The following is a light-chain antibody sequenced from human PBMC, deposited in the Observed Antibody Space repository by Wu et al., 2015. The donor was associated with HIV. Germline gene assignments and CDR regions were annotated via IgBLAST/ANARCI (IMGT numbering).Light chain of an antibody. V-gene: IGKV1-39*01. J-gene: IGKJ3*01. CDR1: QNITDY. CDR3: QQTYTSSWT. Sequence: ASIGDTVTIHCRAGQNITDYLHWYQHRPPTAPKLLVYAASHLHRGVPSRFAGSVSGTQFTLTIAGLQPEDFGTYYCQQTYTSSWTFGRGTRLDF. CDR2: AAS.